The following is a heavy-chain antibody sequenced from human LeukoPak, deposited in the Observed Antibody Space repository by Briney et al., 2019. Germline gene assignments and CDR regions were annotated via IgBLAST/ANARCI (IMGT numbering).Heavy chain of an antibody. J-gene: IGHJ5*02. CDR3: ARGLNWFDP. CDR2: IYYSGST. V-gene: IGHV4-59*01. CDR1: GGSISGYY. Sequence: KSSETLSLTCTVSGGSISGYYWSWVRQPPGKGLEWIGYIYYSGSTNYNPSLKSRVTMSVDTSRNQFSLKLSSVTAADTAVYYCARGLNWFDPWGQGTLVTVSS. D-gene: IGHD3-22*01.